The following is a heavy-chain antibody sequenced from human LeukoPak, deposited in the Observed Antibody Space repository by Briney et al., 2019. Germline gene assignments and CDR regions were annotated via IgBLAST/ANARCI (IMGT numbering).Heavy chain of an antibody. CDR3: AKYRDYGRHLDY. CDR2: ISGSGGST. Sequence: GGSLRLSCAASGFTFSSYAMSWVRQAPGKGLEWVSAISGSGGSTYYADSVKGRFTISRDNSKNTLYLQMKSLRAEDTAVYYCAKYRDYGRHLDYWGQGTLVTVSS. CDR1: GFTFSSYA. V-gene: IGHV3-23*01. D-gene: IGHD4-17*01. J-gene: IGHJ4*02.